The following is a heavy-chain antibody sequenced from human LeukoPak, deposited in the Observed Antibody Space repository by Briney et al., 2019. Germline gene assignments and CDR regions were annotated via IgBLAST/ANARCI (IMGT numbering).Heavy chain of an antibody. CDR3: ARDFKDYDFWSGYSRIYYYYGMDV. Sequence: GGSLRLSCAASGFTFSSYAMHWVRQAPGKGLEWVAVISYDGSNKYYADSVKGRFTISRDNSKNTLYLQMNSLRAEDTAVYYCARDFKDYDFWSGYSRIYYYYGMDVWGQGTTVTVSS. CDR1: GFTFSSYA. D-gene: IGHD3-3*01. V-gene: IGHV3-30-3*01. CDR2: ISYDGSNK. J-gene: IGHJ6*02.